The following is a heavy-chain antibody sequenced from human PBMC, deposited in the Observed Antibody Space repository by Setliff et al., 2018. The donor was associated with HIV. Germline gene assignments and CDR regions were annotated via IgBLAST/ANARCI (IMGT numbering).Heavy chain of an antibody. CDR1: GGSISSGSYY. V-gene: IGHV4-39*07. J-gene: IGHJ5*02. CDR2: IYYSGTT. CDR3: ARPRRVRSRAWYWFDI. D-gene: IGHD6-19*01. Sequence: PSETLSLTCTVSGGSISSGSYYWSWIRQPAGKGLEWIGNIYYSGTTYYNPSLHSRVTISVDSSKNQFSLNLFSVTAADTAVYYCARPRRVRSRAWYWFDIWGQGTLVTVSS.